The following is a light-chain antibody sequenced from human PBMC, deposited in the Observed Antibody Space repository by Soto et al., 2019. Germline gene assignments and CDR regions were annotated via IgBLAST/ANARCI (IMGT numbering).Light chain of an antibody. CDR3: QQYNNWPPGT. J-gene: IGKJ1*01. V-gene: IGKV3-15*01. CDR2: GAS. Sequence: EIVMTQSPATLSVSPGERATLSCRASQSVSSNLAWYQQKPGQAPRLLIYGASTGATGIPARFSGSGSGTEFTLTISSLQSEDFAVYYCQQYNNWPPGTFGQGTKVEIK. CDR1: QSVSSN.